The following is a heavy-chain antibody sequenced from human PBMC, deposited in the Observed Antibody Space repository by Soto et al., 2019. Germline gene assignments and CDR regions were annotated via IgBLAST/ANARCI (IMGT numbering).Heavy chain of an antibody. Sequence: GGSLRLSCAASGFTFSSYDLSWVRQAPGKGLEWVSAITNNGGRTYYADSVQGRFTISRDNSKNTLYLQMNSLRAEDPDVYYCAKPPLGCSSARTCPDYWGQGTLVTVSS. CDR2: ITNNGGRT. CDR3: AKPPLGCSSARTCPDY. D-gene: IGHD2-15*01. CDR1: GFTFSSYD. V-gene: IGHV3-23*01. J-gene: IGHJ4*02.